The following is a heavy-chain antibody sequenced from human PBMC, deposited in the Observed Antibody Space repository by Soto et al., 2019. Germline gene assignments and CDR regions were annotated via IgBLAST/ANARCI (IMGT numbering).Heavy chain of an antibody. J-gene: IGHJ4*02. CDR1: GYTFTSYY. Sequence: ASVKVSCKASGYTFTSYYMHWVRQAPGQGLEWMGIINPSGGSTIYAQKFQGRVTMTRDTSTSTVYMELNSLRAEDTAVYYCAKPPGGWYPPFDYWGQGTLVTVS. CDR2: INPSGGST. CDR3: AKPPGGWYPPFDY. D-gene: IGHD6-19*01. V-gene: IGHV1-46*01.